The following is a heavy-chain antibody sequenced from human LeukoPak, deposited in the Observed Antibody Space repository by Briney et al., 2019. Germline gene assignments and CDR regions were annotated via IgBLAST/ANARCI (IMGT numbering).Heavy chain of an antibody. CDR2: IYYSGST. CDR1: GGSISSGGYY. CDR3: ARESYSVLRYFDWSSTGYNWFDP. D-gene: IGHD3-9*01. V-gene: IGHV4-31*03. Sequence: PSQTLSLTCPVSGGSISSGGYYWSWIRQHPGKGLEWIGCIYYSGSTYYNPSLKSRVTISVDTSKNQFSLKLSSVTAADTAVYYCARESYSVLRYFDWSSTGYNWFDPWGQGTLVTVSS. J-gene: IGHJ5*02.